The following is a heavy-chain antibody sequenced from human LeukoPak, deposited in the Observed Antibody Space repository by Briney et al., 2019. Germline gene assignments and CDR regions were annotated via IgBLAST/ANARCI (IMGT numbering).Heavy chain of an antibody. CDR2: INPSGGST. Sequence: ASVKVSCKASGYTFTSYYMHWVRQAPGQGLEWMGIINPSGGSTSYAQKYQGRVTMTRDTSTSTVYMELGSLRSEDTAVYYCARDLGTYTSYGSIFFDYWGQGTLVTVSS. D-gene: IGHD3-10*01. J-gene: IGHJ4*02. CDR1: GYTFTSYY. CDR3: ARDLGTYTSYGSIFFDY. V-gene: IGHV1-46*01.